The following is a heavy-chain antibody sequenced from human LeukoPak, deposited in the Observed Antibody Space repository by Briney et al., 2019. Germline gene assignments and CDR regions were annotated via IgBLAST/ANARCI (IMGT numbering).Heavy chain of an antibody. D-gene: IGHD2-2*01. V-gene: IGHV4-4*02. CDR2: IYHSGST. CDR3: ARVDCSSTSCYVGPYYFDY. CDR1: GGSISSSNW. Sequence: SETLSLTCAVSGGSISSSNWWSWVRQPPGKGLEWIGEIYHSGSTNYNPSLKSRVTISVDKSKNQFSLKLSSVTAADTAVYYCARVDCSSTSCYVGPYYFDYWGQGTLVTVSS. J-gene: IGHJ4*02.